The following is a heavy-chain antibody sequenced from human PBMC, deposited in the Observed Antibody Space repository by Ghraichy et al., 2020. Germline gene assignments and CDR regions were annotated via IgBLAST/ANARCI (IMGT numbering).Heavy chain of an antibody. CDR2: ISSSSSYI. D-gene: IGHD4-17*01. J-gene: IGHJ5*02. Sequence: GGSLRLSCAASGFTFSSYSMNWVRQAPGKGLEWVSSISSSSSYIYYADSVKGRFTISRDNAKNSLYLQMNSLRAEDTAVYYCARDQYGDYVDNWFDPWGQGTLVTVSS. CDR1: GFTFSSYS. CDR3: ARDQYGDYVDNWFDP. V-gene: IGHV3-21*01.